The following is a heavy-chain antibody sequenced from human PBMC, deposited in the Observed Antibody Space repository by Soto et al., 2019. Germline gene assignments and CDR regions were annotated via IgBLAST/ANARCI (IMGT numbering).Heavy chain of an antibody. CDR2: INQDGSEK. CDR3: ARDLSGTTPWFDP. V-gene: IGHV3-7*03. Sequence: GRSLRLSCAGSGFTFRSHWMSWVRQAPGKGLEWVANINQDGSEKYYVDSVKGRFTISRDNAKNSLYLQMNSLKAEDTAFYYCARDLSGTTPWFDPWGQGTLVTVSS. D-gene: IGHD1-20*01. J-gene: IGHJ5*02. CDR1: GFTFRSHW.